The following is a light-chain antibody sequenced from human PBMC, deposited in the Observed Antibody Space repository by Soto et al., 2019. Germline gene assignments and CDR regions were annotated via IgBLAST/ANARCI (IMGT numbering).Light chain of an antibody. CDR2: GAS. CDR3: HQYGSSPLA. CDR1: QSVSSNY. V-gene: IGKV3-20*01. J-gene: IGKJ4*01. Sequence: IVLTQSPGTLSLSPGERATLSCRASQSVSSNYLAWYQQKPGQAPRLLIYGASSRVTSIPDRFSGSGSATDITLTISRLEPEDFAVYYCHQYGSSPLAFGGGTNVEVK.